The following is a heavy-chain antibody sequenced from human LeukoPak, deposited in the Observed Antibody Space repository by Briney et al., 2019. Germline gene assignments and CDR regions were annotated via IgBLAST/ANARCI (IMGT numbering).Heavy chain of an antibody. CDR2: IIPIFGTA. J-gene: IGHJ6*02. V-gene: IGHV1-69*13. Sequence: SVKVSCKASGGTFISYAISWVRQAPGQGLEWMGGIIPIFGTANYAQKFQGRVTITADESTSTAYMELSSLRSEDTAVYYCARDQWPFYYDSSGYHYYYGMDVWGQGTTVTVSS. D-gene: IGHD3-22*01. CDR3: ARDQWPFYYDSSGYHYYYGMDV. CDR1: GGTFISYA.